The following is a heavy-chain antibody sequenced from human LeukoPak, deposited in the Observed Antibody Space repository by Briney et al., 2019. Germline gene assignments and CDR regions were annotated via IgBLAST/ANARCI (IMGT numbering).Heavy chain of an antibody. CDR1: GYTFTSYD. CDR3: ARAGFSAPDAFDI. Sequence: ASVKVSCKASGYTFTSYDINWVRQATGQGLEWTGWMNPNSGNTGYAQKFQGRVTITRNTSISTAYMELSSLRSEDTAVYYCARAGFSAPDAFDIWGQGTMVTVSS. CDR2: MNPNSGNT. D-gene: IGHD3-3*02. J-gene: IGHJ3*02. V-gene: IGHV1-8*03.